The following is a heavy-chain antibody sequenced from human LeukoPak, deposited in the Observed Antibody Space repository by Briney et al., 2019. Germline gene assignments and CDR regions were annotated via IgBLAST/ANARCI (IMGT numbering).Heavy chain of an antibody. CDR2: INPSGGST. D-gene: IGHD3-22*01. V-gene: IGHV1-46*01. Sequence: ASVKVSCKASGYTFTSYYMHWVRQAPGQGLEWMGIINPSGGSTSYAQKFQGGVTMTRDTSTSTVYMELSSLRSEDTAVYYCARSRHPYYYDSSGPHFDYWGQGTLVTVSS. CDR1: GYTFTSYY. CDR3: ARSRHPYYYDSSGPHFDY. J-gene: IGHJ4*02.